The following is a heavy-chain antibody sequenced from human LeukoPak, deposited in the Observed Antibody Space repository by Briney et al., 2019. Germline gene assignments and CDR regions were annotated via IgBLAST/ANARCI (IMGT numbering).Heavy chain of an antibody. CDR3: VKGRISEDGLDF. D-gene: IGHD6-13*01. J-gene: IGHJ4*02. CDR2: ISSSGNT. CDR1: GFTFSRSA. Sequence: GGSLRLSCAASGFTFSRSAMTWVRQTPGKGLDWVSSISSSGNTYYADSVKGRFTISRDNSKNMLYLQINSLRAEDTAVYYCVKGRISEDGLDFWGQGTLVTVSS. V-gene: IGHV3-23*01.